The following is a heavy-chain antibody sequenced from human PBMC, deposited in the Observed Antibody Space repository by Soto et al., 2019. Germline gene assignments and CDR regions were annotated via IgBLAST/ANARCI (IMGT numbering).Heavy chain of an antibody. CDR3: AKDGGKTGTAGS. D-gene: IGHD1-7*01. CDR1: GFSFNNYG. J-gene: IGHJ5*02. Sequence: QVQLVESGGGVVQPGKSLRLSCAASGFSFNNYGMHWVRQAPGKGLEWVAVISFDGSNEKYADSVKGRFTISRDSSENTLYVQMNSLRVEDTAVYYCAKDGGKTGTAGSWGQGTLVTVSS. V-gene: IGHV3-30*18. CDR2: ISFDGSNE.